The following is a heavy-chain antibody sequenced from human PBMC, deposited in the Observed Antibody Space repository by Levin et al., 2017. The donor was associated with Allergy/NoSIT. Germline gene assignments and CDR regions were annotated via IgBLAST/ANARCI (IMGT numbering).Heavy chain of an antibody. CDR2: VSWNGGTT. Sequence: TGGSLRLSCEASGFSFDEYAMHWVRQVPGKGLEWVSGVSWNGGTTGYADSVKGRFTISRDNAKNSLYLEMKSLRVDDTALYYCAKGAGGCSGGSCYLPIDYWGQGTLVAVSS. V-gene: IGHV3-9*01. CDR1: GFSFDEYA. CDR3: AKGAGGCSGGSCYLPIDY. J-gene: IGHJ4*02. D-gene: IGHD2-15*01.